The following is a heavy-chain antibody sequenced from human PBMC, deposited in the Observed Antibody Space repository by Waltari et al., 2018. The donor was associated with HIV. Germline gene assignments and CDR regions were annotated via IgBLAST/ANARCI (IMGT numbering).Heavy chain of an antibody. J-gene: IGHJ6*02. CDR2: VNAGNVNT. Sequence: QVQVVQSGAEVKKPGASVKVSCKASGYTFTNYAMHWVRQAPGQRLEWMGWVNAGNVNTKYSQKFQGRVTFTRDTSASTAYMELSSLRSEDTAVYYCTREGEQNSYYYFAMDVWGLGTTVSVS. D-gene: IGHD1-7*01. V-gene: IGHV1-3*01. CDR3: TREGEQNSYYYFAMDV. CDR1: GYTFTNYA.